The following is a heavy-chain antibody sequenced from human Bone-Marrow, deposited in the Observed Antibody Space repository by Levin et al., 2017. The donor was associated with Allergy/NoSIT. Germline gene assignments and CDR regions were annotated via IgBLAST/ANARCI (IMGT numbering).Heavy chain of an antibody. D-gene: IGHD3-22*01. J-gene: IGHJ2*01. V-gene: IGHV3-53*01. Sequence: PGGSLRLSCAVSGFTVNNNYMSWVRQAPGKGLEWVSIIYSGGSTYYADSVKGRFTISRDNSKDTLYLQMNSLRDEDTAVYYCARSRGYYDSSGYHYYYVDLWGRGTLLTVSS. CDR3: ARSRGYYDSSGYHYYYVDL. CDR1: GFTVNNNY. CDR2: IYSGGST.